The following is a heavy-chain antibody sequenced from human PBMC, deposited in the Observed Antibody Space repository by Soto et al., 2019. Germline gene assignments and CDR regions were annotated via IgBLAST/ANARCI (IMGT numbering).Heavy chain of an antibody. J-gene: IGHJ6*02. Sequence: GGSLRLSCAASGFTVSSNYMSWVGQAPGKGLEWVSVIYSGGSTYHADSVKGRFTISRDNSKNTLYLQMNSLRAEDTAVYYCARATRYCSGGSCHVWGQGTTVTVSS. CDR2: IYSGGST. D-gene: IGHD2-15*01. CDR1: GFTVSSNY. V-gene: IGHV3-53*01. CDR3: ARATRYCSGGSCHV.